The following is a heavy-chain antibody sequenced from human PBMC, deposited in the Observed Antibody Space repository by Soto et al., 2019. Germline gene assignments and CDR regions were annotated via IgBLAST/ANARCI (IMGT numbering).Heavy chain of an antibody. J-gene: IGHJ6*02. CDR2: ISGYNGNT. Sequence: QVQLVQSGAEVKKPGASVKVSCKASGYTFTSYGVSWVRQAPVQGLEWMGWISGYNGNTNYAQKLQGRVTMTTDTSTSTAYMELRSLRSDDTAVYYCARAGKYYYGSGSPYYYGMDVWGQGITVTVSS. V-gene: IGHV1-18*04. D-gene: IGHD3-10*01. CDR1: GYTFTSYG. CDR3: ARAGKYYYGSGSPYYYGMDV.